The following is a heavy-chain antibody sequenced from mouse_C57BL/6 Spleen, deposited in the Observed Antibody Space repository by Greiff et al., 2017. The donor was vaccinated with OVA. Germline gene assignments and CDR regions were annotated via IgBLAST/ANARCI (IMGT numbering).Heavy chain of an antibody. Sequence: EVMLVESEGGLVQPGSSMKLSCTASGFTFSDYYMAWVRQVPEKGLEWVANINYDGSSTYYLDSLKSRFIISRDNAKNILYLQMSSLKSEDTATYYCARDRKGSWYFDVWGTGTTVTVSS. CDR1: GFTFSDYY. CDR2: INYDGSST. J-gene: IGHJ1*03. CDR3: ARDRKGSWYFDV. D-gene: IGHD3-3*01. V-gene: IGHV5-16*01.